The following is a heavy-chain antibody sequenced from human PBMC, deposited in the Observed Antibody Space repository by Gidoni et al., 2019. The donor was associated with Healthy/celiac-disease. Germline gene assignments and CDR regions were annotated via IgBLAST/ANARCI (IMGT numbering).Heavy chain of an antibody. Sequence: EVQLLESGGGLVQHGGSLRLSCAAAGFTFSSDAMSWVRQAPGKGLEWVSAISGSGGSTYYADSVKGRFTISRDNSKNTLYLQMNSLRAEDTAVYYCAKGQLGRIAVAGRVLYGMDVWGQGTTVTVSS. D-gene: IGHD6-19*01. J-gene: IGHJ6*02. CDR1: GFTFSSDA. V-gene: IGHV3-23*01. CDR3: AKGQLGRIAVAGRVLYGMDV. CDR2: ISGSGGST.